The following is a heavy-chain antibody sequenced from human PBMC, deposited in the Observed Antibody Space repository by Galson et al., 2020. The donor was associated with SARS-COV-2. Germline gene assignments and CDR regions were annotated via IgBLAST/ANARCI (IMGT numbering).Heavy chain of an antibody. V-gene: IGHV6-1*01. D-gene: IGHD6-13*01. CDR3: ARGLVGSSWSGYNYYYGMDV. Sequence: SQTLSLTCAISGDSVSSNSAAWNWIRQSPSRGLEWLGRTYYRSKWYNDYAVSVKSRITINPDTSKNQFSLQLNSVTPEDTAVYYCARGLVGSSWSGYNYYYGMDVWGQGTTVTVSS. CDR2: TYYRSKWYN. J-gene: IGHJ6*02. CDR1: GDSVSSNSAA.